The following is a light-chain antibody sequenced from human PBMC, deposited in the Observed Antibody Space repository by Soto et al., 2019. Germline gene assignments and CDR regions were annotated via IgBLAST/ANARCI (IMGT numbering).Light chain of an antibody. Sequence: EIVLTQSPATLSLSPGERATLSCRASQSVSSNLAWYQQKPGQAPRLLIYDASNRATGIPARFSGSGSGTDFTLTISSLEPEDFAVYYCQQRSNWPLTFGGGTKVVIK. CDR2: DAS. J-gene: IGKJ4*01. CDR1: QSVSSN. V-gene: IGKV3-11*01. CDR3: QQRSNWPLT.